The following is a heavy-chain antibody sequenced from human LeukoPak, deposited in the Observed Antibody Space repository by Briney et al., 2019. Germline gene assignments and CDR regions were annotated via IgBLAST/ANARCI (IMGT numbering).Heavy chain of an antibody. CDR3: AKAPVTSCRGAYCYPFDS. J-gene: IGHJ4*02. CDR1: GFTFSDHY. CDR2: TSSSDAGT. V-gene: IGHV3-23*01. Sequence: PGGSLRLSCAASGFTFSDHYMDWVRQTPGKGLEWVAATSSSDAGTYHADSVRGRFTISRDNSKNTLYLQMNSLRAEDAAVYFCAKAPVTSCRGAYCYPFDSWGQGTLVTVSS. D-gene: IGHD2-21*01.